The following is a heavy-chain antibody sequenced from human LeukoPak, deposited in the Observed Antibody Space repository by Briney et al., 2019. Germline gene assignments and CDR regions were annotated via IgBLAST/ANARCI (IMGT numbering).Heavy chain of an antibody. CDR3: ARGSIVVVPAAIQDNWFDP. V-gene: IGHV3-30-3*01. J-gene: IGHJ5*02. Sequence: PGRSLRLSCAASGFTFSSYAMHWVRQAPGEGLEWVAVISYDGSNKYYADSVKGRFTISRDNSKNTLYLQMNSLRAEDTAVYYCARGSIVVVPAAIQDNWFDPWGQGTLVTVSS. CDR2: ISYDGSNK. D-gene: IGHD2-2*02. CDR1: GFTFSSYA.